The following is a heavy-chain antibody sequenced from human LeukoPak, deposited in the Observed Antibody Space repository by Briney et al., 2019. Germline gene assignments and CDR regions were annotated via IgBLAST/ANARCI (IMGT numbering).Heavy chain of an antibody. D-gene: IGHD3-10*01. CDR2: IIPIFGTA. CDR1: GGTFSSYA. J-gene: IGHJ6*04. V-gene: IGHV1-69*06. CDR3: ARDGSGSTYYYGMDV. Sequence: SVKVSCKASGGTFSSYAISWVRQAPGQGLEWMGGIIPIFGTANYAQKFQGRVTITADKSTSTAYMELSSLRSEDTAVYYCARDGSGSTYYYGMDVWGKGTTVTVSS.